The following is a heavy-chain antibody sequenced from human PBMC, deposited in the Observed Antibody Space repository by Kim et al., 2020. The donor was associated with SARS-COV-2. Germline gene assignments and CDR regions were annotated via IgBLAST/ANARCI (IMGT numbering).Heavy chain of an antibody. CDR1: GGTFSSYA. Sequence: SVKVSCKASGGTFSSYAISWVRQAPGQGLEWMGGIIPIFGTANYAQKFQGRVTITADESTSTAYMELSSLRSEDTAVYYCARDSVGPDDFDYWGQGTLVTVSS. CDR3: ARDSVGPDDFDY. CDR2: IIPIFGTA. V-gene: IGHV1-69*13. D-gene: IGHD2-15*01. J-gene: IGHJ4*02.